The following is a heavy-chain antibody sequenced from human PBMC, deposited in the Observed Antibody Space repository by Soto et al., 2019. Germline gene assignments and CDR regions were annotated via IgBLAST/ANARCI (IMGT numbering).Heavy chain of an antibody. J-gene: IGHJ5*02. V-gene: IGHV1-2*02. Sequence: ASVKVSCKVSGYTLTELSMHWVPQAPGKGLEWMGWISPDSGETNQAQKFQGRVTMTRDTSISTAYMELSSLTSDDTAVYYCVTGYSTRWYWFDPWGQGTLVTVSS. D-gene: IGHD2-15*01. CDR3: VTGYSTRWYWFDP. CDR2: ISPDSGET. CDR1: GYTLTELS.